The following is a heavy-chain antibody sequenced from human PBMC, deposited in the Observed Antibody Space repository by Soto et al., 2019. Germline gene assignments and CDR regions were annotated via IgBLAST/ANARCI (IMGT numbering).Heavy chain of an antibody. CDR1: EFSISSVG. CDR2: ISYDASNK. CDR3: ARVGQVIAVAHTPRATRGEY. Sequence: RMSRRLSCAASEFSISSVGMHWVSKGPGKGRYWVAVISYDASNKYYGDFAQGRFTIPRDNSKNTISLQMDSLRAQDTAVYYCARVGQVIAVAHTPRATRGEYWGQGT. V-gene: IGHV3-30*03. D-gene: IGHD6-19*01. J-gene: IGHJ4*02.